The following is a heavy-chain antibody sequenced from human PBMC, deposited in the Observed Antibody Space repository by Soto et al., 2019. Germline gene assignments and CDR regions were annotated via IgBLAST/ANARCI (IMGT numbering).Heavy chain of an antibody. V-gene: IGHV1-8*01. J-gene: IGHJ4*02. D-gene: IGHD7-27*01. CDR1: GYTFTSYV. CDR2: MSPKTGNT. CDR3: ARGPPDWGFDL. Sequence: QVQLVQSGAEVKKPGASVKVSCKASGYTFTSYVINWVRQATGQGLEWIGWMSPKTGNTGYAQNIQGRVTMTRNHSISTAYMELSGLTSEVTAIYYCARGPPDWGFDLWGQGTLVPVSS.